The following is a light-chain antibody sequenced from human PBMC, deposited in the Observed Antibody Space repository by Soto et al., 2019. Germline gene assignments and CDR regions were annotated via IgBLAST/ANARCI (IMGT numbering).Light chain of an antibody. CDR3: QQYNKWPQT. J-gene: IGKJ1*01. Sequence: EIVLTQFPAALSVSPGERATLSCRASQSVSIDLAWYQQKPGQAPRLLIYGASTRATDIPPSFTGSGSGTEFTLTISSLQSEDIAVYYCQQYNKWPQTFGQGTKVHIK. CDR1: QSVSID. CDR2: GAS. V-gene: IGKV3-15*01.